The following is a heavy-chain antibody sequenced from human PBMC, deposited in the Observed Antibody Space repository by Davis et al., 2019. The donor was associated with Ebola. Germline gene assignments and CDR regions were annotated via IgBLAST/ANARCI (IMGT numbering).Heavy chain of an antibody. Sequence: GESLKISCAASGFTFSSYTMNWVRQAPGEGLEWVSSISSSAYYIYYADSLKGRFTISRDNAKNTLYLQMNSLRAEDTAVYYCASGYSYGFGAFDYWGQGTLVTVSS. CDR3: ASGYSYGFGAFDY. J-gene: IGHJ4*02. CDR1: GFTFSSYT. V-gene: IGHV3-21*01. D-gene: IGHD5-18*01. CDR2: ISSSAYYI.